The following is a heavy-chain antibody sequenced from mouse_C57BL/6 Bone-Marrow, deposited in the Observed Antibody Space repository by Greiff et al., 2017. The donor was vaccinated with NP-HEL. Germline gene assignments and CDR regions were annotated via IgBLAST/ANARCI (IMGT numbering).Heavy chain of an antibody. CDR2: IWSGGST. J-gene: IGHJ1*03. CDR1: GFSLTSYG. Sequence: QVQLQQSGPGLVQPSQSLSITCTVSGFSLTSYGVHWVRQSPGKGLEWLGVIWSGGSTDYNAAFISRLSISKDNSKSQVFFKMNSLQADDTAIYYCARRRAGNWDVVHWYFDVWGTGTTVTVSS. V-gene: IGHV2-2*01. D-gene: IGHD4-1*01. CDR3: ARRRAGNWDVVHWYFDV.